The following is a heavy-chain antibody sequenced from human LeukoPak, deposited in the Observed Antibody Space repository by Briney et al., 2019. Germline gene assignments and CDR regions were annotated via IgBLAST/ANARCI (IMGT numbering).Heavy chain of an antibody. CDR2: ISGSGGST. Sequence: GGSLRLSCAASGFTCSSYAMSWVRQAPGKWLEWVSAISGSGGSTYYADSVKGRFTISRDNSKNTLYLQMNSLRAEDTAVYYCAKGGRPYYFDYWGQGTLVTVSS. CDR1: GFTCSSYA. D-gene: IGHD1-26*01. V-gene: IGHV3-23*01. CDR3: AKGGRPYYFDY. J-gene: IGHJ4*02.